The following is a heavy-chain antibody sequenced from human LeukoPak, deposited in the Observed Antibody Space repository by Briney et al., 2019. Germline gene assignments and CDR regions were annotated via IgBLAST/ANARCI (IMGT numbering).Heavy chain of an antibody. CDR1: GYRFTSYW. Sequence: GESLRISCKGSGYRFTSYWISWVRQMPGKGLEWMGRIDPSDSYTNYSPSFQGHVTISADKPISTAYLQWSSLKASDPAMYYCARRALPPAYCGGDCFDAFDIWGQGTMVTVSS. J-gene: IGHJ3*02. CDR2: IDPSDSYT. D-gene: IGHD2-21*02. CDR3: ARRALPPAYCGGDCFDAFDI. V-gene: IGHV5-10-1*01.